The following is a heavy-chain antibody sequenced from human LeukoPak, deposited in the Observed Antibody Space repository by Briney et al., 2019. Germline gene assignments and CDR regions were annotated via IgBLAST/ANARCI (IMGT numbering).Heavy chain of an antibody. D-gene: IGHD3-9*01. Sequence: ASVKVSCKASGYTFTGYYMHWVRQAPGQGLEWMGWINPNSGGTNYAQKFQGRVTMTRDTSISTAYMELSRLRSDDTAVYYCARDPNILTGYYVDYWGQGTLVTVSS. CDR1: GYTFTGYY. CDR3: ARDPNILTGYYVDY. CDR2: INPNSGGT. J-gene: IGHJ4*02. V-gene: IGHV1-2*02.